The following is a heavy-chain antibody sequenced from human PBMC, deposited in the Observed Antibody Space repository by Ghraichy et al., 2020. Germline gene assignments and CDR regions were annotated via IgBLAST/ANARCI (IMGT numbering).Heavy chain of an antibody. D-gene: IGHD4-17*01. CDR3: ARRRSYGDYEIRYFDL. V-gene: IGHV4-59*01. J-gene: IGHJ2*01. CDR1: GGSISSYY. Sequence: SETLSLTCTVSGGSISSYYWSWIRQPPGKGLEWIGYIYYSGSINYNPSLKSRVTISVDTSKNQFSLKLSSVTAADTAVYYCARRRSYGDYEIRYFDLWGRGTLVTVSS. CDR2: IYYSGSI.